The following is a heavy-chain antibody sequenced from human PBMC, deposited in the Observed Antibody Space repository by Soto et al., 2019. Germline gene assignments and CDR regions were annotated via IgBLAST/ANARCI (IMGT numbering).Heavy chain of an antibody. J-gene: IGHJ3*02. CDR1: GFTFSGSA. CDR3: SRTEDFWRINNAFDI. Sequence: GGSLRLSCAASGFTFSGSALHWVRQASGKGLEWVGHIRSKTYSHATAYAASVKGRFTISRDDSENTASLQMNSLITEDTAVYYCSRTEDFWRINNAFDIWGQGTMVTVSS. D-gene: IGHD3-3*01. CDR2: IRSKTYSHAT. V-gene: IGHV3-73*01.